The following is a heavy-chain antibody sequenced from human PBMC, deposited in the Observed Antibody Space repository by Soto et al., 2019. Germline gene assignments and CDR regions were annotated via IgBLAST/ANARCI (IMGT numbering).Heavy chain of an antibody. CDR1: GFTFSSYW. D-gene: IGHD1-26*01. J-gene: IGHJ4*02. CDR2: IKQDGSEK. Sequence: GESLKISCAASGFTFSSYWMSWVRQAPGKGLEWVANIKQDGSEKYYVDSVKGRFTISRDNAKNSLYLQRNSLRAEDTAVYYCARGEWELDYWGQGTLVTVSS. CDR3: ARGEWELDY. V-gene: IGHV3-7*03.